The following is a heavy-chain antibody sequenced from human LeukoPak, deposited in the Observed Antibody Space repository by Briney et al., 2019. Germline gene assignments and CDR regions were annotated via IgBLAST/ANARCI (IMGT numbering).Heavy chain of an antibody. CDR3: VRDGSSGWYFDY. D-gene: IGHD6-19*01. Sequence: GGSLRLSCAASGFTFSSYWMHWVRQGPGKGLVWVSRINSDASFTNYADSVKGRFTISRDNAKNSLYLQMNSLRAEDTAVHYCVRDGSSGWYFDYWGQGTLVTVSS. CDR2: INSDASFT. J-gene: IGHJ4*02. V-gene: IGHV3-74*01. CDR1: GFTFSSYW.